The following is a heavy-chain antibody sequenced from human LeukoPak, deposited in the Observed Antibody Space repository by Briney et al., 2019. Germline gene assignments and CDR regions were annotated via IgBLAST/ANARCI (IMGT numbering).Heavy chain of an antibody. CDR3: ARQGSNYGADAFDI. CDR2: TRNKANSYTT. J-gene: IGHJ3*02. D-gene: IGHD4-11*01. CDR1: GFTFSDHY. Sequence: QPGGSLRLSCAASGFTFSDHYMDWVRQAPGKGLEWVGRTRNKANSYTTEYAASVKGRLTISRDDSKNSLYLQMNSLKTEDAAVYYCARQGSNYGADAFDIWGQGTMVTVSS. V-gene: IGHV3-72*01.